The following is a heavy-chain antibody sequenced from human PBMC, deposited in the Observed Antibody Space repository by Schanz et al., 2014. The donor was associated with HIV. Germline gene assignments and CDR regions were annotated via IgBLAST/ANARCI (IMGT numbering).Heavy chain of an antibody. J-gene: IGHJ3*02. V-gene: IGHV3-48*04. CDR2: ISGSDGTI. Sequence: VQLVETGGGVVQPGRSLRLSCAASGFIFRTHGMHWVRQAPGKGLESVSYISGSDGTIYYADSVKGRFTISRDNAKNSLYLQLNSLRAEDTAVYYCARSPWLRDDGLDIWGQGTMVTVSS. CDR1: GFIFRTHG. CDR3: ARSPWLRDDGLDI. D-gene: IGHD6-19*01.